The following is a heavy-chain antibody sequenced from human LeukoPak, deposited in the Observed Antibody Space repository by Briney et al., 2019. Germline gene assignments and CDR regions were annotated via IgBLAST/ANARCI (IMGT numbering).Heavy chain of an antibody. CDR2: INTNTGNP. V-gene: IGHV7-4-1*02. Sequence: ASVKVSCKASGYTFTSYYMHWVRQAPGQGLEWMGWINTNTGNPTYAQGFTGRFVFSLDTSVSTAYLQISSLKAEDTAVYYCARVGASEYCTNGVCYRRVDWFDPWGQGTLVTVSS. D-gene: IGHD2-8*01. CDR3: ARVGASEYCTNGVCYRRVDWFDP. CDR1: GYTFTSYY. J-gene: IGHJ5*02.